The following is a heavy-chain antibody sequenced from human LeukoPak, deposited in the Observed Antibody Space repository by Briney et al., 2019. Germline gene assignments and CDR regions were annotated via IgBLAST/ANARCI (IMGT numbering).Heavy chain of an antibody. D-gene: IGHD6-13*01. CDR3: ARATGGAAAADFDP. Sequence: PSETLSLTCTVSGGSISSAGYYWSWIRQRPGKGLEWMGFIYYSGTTYYNPSLKSRVFISLNTPQNQVSLQLSSVTAADTAVYYCARATGGAAAADFDPWGQGTLVTVSS. J-gene: IGHJ5*02. CDR1: GGSISSAGYY. CDR2: IYYSGTT. V-gene: IGHV4-31*03.